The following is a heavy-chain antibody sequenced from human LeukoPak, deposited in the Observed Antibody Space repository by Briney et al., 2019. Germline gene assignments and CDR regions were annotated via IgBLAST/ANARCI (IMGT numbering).Heavy chain of an antibody. D-gene: IGHD4-23*01. J-gene: IGHJ6*02. V-gene: IGHV1-58*02. CDR2: IVVGSGNT. Sequence: SVKVSCKASGFTFTSSAMQWVRQARGQRLEWIGWIVVGSGNTNYAQKFQERVTITRDMSTSTAYMELSSLRSEDTAVYYCVAVGPGNCVSYYGMDVWGQGTTVTVSS. CDR1: GFTFTSSA. CDR3: VAVGPGNCVSYYGMDV.